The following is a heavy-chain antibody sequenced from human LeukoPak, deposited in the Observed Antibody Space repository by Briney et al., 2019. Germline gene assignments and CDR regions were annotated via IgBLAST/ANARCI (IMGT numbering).Heavy chain of an antibody. J-gene: IGHJ4*02. CDR3: ARDHAAAADY. CDR1: GFTFSSYS. V-gene: IGHV3-21*01. CDR2: ISSSSSYI. D-gene: IGHD6-13*01. Sequence: GGSLRLSCAASGFTFSSYSMNWVRQAPGRGLEWVSSISSSSSYIYYADSVKGRFTISRDNAKNSLYLQMNSLRAEDTAVYYCARDHAAAADYWGQGTLVTVSS.